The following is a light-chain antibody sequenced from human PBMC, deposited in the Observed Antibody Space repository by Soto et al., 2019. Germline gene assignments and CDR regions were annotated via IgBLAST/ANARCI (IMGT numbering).Light chain of an antibody. CDR3: CLYASSSTFI. V-gene: IGLV2-23*02. CDR2: EAT. CDR1: SSDIGSYNH. J-gene: IGLJ2*01. Sequence: QSVLTQPASVSGSPGQSITISCTGTSSDIGSYNHVSWYQQHPGKAPKLMIYEATKRPSGVSNRFSGSKSGNTASLTISGLQAEDEADYYCCLYASSSTFIFGGGTQVTVL.